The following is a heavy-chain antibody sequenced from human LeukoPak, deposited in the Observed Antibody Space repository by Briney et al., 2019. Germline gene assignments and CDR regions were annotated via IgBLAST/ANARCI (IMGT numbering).Heavy chain of an antibody. CDR3: AREQSVFDNWLDP. V-gene: IGHV3-33*01. J-gene: IGHJ5*02. D-gene: IGHD6-19*01. Sequence: PGGSLRLSCEASGFSFSNYGMHWVRQAPGKGLKCVAVIWYDESNEYYADSVKGRFIISRNNSKNTLYLEMSSLRAEDTAVYYCAREQSVFDNWLDPWGQGTLVTVSS. CDR1: GFSFSNYG. CDR2: IWYDESNE.